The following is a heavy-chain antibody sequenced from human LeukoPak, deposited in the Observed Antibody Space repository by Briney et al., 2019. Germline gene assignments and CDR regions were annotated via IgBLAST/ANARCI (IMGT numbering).Heavy chain of an antibody. D-gene: IGHD3-22*01. CDR3: ASGAHTTIVVAPCHY. J-gene: IGHJ4*02. CDR1: GFTFSSYA. V-gene: IGHV3-23*01. CDR2: ISGSGGNT. Sequence: PGGSLRLSCAASGFTFSSYAMSWVRQAPGKGLEWVSAISGSGGNTYYADSVKGRFTISRDNSKNTLYLQMNSLRAEDTAVYYCASGAHTTIVVAPCHYWGQGTLVTVSS.